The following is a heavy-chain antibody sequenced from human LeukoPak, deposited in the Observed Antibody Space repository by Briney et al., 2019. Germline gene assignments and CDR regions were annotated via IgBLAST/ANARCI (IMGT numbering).Heavy chain of an antibody. D-gene: IGHD6-13*01. J-gene: IGHJ4*02. CDR2: IDSSSSYT. CDR1: GFTFSDYY. CDR3: ASGRYSSTWYY. Sequence: GGSLRLSCAASGFTFSDYYLSWIRQAPGKGLEWVSNIDSSSSYTNYADSVKGRFTISRDNAKNSLYLQMNSLRAEDTDVYYCASGRYSSTWYYWGQGILVTVSS. V-gene: IGHV3-11*03.